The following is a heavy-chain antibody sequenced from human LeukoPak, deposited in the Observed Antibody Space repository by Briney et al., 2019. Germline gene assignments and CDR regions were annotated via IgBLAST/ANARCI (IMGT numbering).Heavy chain of an antibody. Sequence: GASVKVSCKASGGTFSSYAISWVRQAPGQGLEWMGGIIPIFGTANYAQKFQGRVTITADESTSTAYMELSSLRSEDTAVYYCARGDLPDIVVVPAAQYYFDYWGQGTLVTVSS. CDR3: ARGDLPDIVVVPAAQYYFDY. V-gene: IGHV1-69*13. CDR1: GGTFSSYA. D-gene: IGHD2-2*01. J-gene: IGHJ4*02. CDR2: IIPIFGTA.